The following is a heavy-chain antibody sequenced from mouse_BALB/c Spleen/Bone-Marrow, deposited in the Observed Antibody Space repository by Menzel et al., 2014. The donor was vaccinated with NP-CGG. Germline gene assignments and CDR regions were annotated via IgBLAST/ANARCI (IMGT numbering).Heavy chain of an antibody. CDR1: GYTFTDYW. CDR3: ARGDWDDAY. CDR2: IDTSDSYT. V-gene: IGHV1-69*01. J-gene: IGHJ3*01. Sequence: QVQLQQSGAELAMPGASVKMSCKASGYTFTDYWMHWVKQRPGQGLEWIGAIDTSDSYTSYNQKFKGKATLTVDESSSTAYMQLSSLTSEDSAVYYCARGDWDDAYWGQGTLVTVSA. D-gene: IGHD4-1*01.